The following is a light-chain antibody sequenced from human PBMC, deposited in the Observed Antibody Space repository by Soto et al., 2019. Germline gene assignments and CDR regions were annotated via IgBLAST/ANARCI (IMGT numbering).Light chain of an antibody. CDR3: SSYRSTSTLGV. Sequence: QSALSQPPSASGSPGQSITISCSGTSSDVGAYTYVSWYQVHPGEPPKLVIYDVSKRPSGVSNRFSGSKSGNTASLTISGLQAEDEGDYYCSSYRSTSTLGVFGTGTKVTVL. CDR1: SSDVGAYTY. V-gene: IGLV2-14*03. CDR2: DVS. J-gene: IGLJ1*01.